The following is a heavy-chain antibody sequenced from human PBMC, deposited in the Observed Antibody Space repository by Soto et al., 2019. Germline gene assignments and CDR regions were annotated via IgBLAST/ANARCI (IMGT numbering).Heavy chain of an antibody. CDR3: ARGPDIVVVPAAIDIRYNWFDP. Sequence: ASVKVSCKASGYTFTSYDINWVRQATGQGLEWMGWMNPNSGNTGYAQKFQGRVTMTRNTSISTAYMELSSLRSEDTALYYCARGPDIVVVPAAIDIRYNWFDPWGQGTLVTVSS. V-gene: IGHV1-8*01. CDR1: GYTFTSYD. J-gene: IGHJ5*02. CDR2: MNPNSGNT. D-gene: IGHD2-2*01.